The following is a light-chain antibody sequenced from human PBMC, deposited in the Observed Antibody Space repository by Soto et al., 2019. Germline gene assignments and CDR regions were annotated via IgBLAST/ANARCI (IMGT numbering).Light chain of an antibody. CDR3: AAWHDSLNGPV. CDR2: NNN. Sequence: SALTQAPSASGTPGQRVTISCSGSSSNIGGNPVNWYQQLPGTAPKVLIYNNNQRPSGVPDRFSGSKSGTSASLAISGLQSEDEADYYCAAWHDSLNGPVFGGGTKVTVL. CDR1: SSNIGGNP. J-gene: IGLJ3*02. V-gene: IGLV1-44*01.